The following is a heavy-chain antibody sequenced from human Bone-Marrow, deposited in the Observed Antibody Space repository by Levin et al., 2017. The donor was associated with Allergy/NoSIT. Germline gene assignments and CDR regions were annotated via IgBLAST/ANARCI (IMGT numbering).Heavy chain of an antibody. J-gene: IGHJ5*01. CDR1: GFSFRDYG. D-gene: IGHD6-19*01. Sequence: GGSLRLSCAASGFSFRDYGMHWVRQAPGKGLEWVALIAYDKDNKYYADSVRGRFTISRDNSKNTLYLQINSLRPDDTAVYYCTKEGRLAVATTTWFDSWGQGTLVTVSS. V-gene: IGHV3-30*18. CDR3: TKEGRLAVATTTWFDS. CDR2: IAYDKDNK.